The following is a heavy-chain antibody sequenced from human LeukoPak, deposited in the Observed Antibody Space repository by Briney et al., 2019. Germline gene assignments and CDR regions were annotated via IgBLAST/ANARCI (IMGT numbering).Heavy chain of an antibody. CDR2: ISGSGPST. J-gene: IGHJ4*02. Sequence: GGSLRLSCAASGFTVSSNYMSWVRQAPGKGLEWVSSISGSGPSTDYTDAVKGRFIISRDKSKNTLHLQMNSLRAEDTALYYCARLPTFYYDSSGYHYDYWGQGTLVTVSS. CDR1: GFTVSSNY. V-gene: IGHV3-23*01. CDR3: ARLPTFYYDSSGYHYDY. D-gene: IGHD3-22*01.